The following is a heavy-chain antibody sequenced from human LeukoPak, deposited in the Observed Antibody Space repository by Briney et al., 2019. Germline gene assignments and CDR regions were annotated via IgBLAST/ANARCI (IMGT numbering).Heavy chain of an antibody. Sequence: SETLSLTCTVSGDSVSGISFYWSWIRQPPGKGLEWIGYIYYSGSTNYNPSLKSRVTISIDTSKNQFSLNLSSVTAADTAVYYCARSERYSSGWYFYFDYWGQGTLVTVSS. CDR3: ARSERYSSGWYFYFDY. CDR1: GDSVSGISFY. D-gene: IGHD6-19*01. V-gene: IGHV4-61*01. J-gene: IGHJ4*02. CDR2: IYYSGST.